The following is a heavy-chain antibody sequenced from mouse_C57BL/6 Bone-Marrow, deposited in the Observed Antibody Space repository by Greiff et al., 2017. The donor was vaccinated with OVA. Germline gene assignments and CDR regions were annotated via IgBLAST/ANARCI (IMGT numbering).Heavy chain of an antibody. V-gene: IGHV1-74*01. J-gene: IGHJ2*01. CDR1: GYTFTSYW. CDR2: IHPSDSDT. D-gene: IGHD1-1*01. CDR3: ARGFITFYYFDY. Sequence: VKLQQPGAELVKPGASVKVSCKASGYTFTSYWMHWVKQRPGQGLEWIGRIHPSDSDTNYNQKFKGKATLTVDKSSSTAYMQLSSLTSEDSAVYDCARGFITFYYFDYWGQGTTLTVSA.